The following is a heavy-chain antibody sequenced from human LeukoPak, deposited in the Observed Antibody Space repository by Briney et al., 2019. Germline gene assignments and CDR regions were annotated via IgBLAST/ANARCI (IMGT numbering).Heavy chain of an antibody. CDR2: IIPSGRTT. Sequence: PGGSLRLSCVASGFTFSSHGMNWVRQAPGKGLEWVSGIIPSGRTTYYADSVRGRFTISRDNSRNTVYLQMNSLRAEDTAVYYCAKVGGGNTAMSYWGQGTQVTVSS. CDR1: GFTFSSHG. CDR3: AKVGGGNTAMSY. J-gene: IGHJ4*02. D-gene: IGHD5-18*01. V-gene: IGHV3-23*01.